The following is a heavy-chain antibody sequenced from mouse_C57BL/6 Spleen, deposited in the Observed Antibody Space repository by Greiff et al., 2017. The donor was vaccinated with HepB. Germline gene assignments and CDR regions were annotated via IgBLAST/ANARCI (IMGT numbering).Heavy chain of an antibody. J-gene: IGHJ4*01. V-gene: IGHV1-15*01. Sequence: VQLQESGAELVRPGASVTLSCKASGYTFTDYEMHWVKQTPVHGLEWIGAIDPETGGTAYNQKFKGKAILTADKSSSPAYMELRSLTSEDSAVYYCTRSFPYSYDPYYYAMDYWGQGTSVTVSS. CDR1: GYTFTDYE. CDR2: IDPETGGT. CDR3: TRSFPYSYDPYYYAMDY. D-gene: IGHD2-12*01.